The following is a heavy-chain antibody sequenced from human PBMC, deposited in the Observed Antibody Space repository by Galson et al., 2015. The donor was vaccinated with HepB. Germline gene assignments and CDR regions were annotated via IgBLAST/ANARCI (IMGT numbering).Heavy chain of an antibody. V-gene: IGHV3-7*01. CDR2: IKEDGSET. Sequence: SLRLSCAGSGFTLFTTHWMSWVRQAPGKGLEWVAKIKEDGSETYYVDSVKGRFTISRDNAKSSLFLQMNSLTPEDTAMYYCTSTMVTQFDYWGQGALVTVSS. CDR1: GFTLFTTHW. D-gene: IGHD4-23*01. CDR3: TSTMVTQFDY. J-gene: IGHJ4*02.